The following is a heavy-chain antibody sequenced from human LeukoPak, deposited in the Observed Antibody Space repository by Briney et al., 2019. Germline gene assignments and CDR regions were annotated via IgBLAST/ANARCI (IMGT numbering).Heavy chain of an antibody. D-gene: IGHD3-22*01. CDR2: IYHSGST. Sequence: SETVSVTRAVSGGSISRGGYSRRWIRQPPGKGLEGIGYIYHSGSTYYNPSLKSRVTISVDRSKNQFSLNLSSVTAADTAVYYCARVRYYDSSGYYPSSYYFDYWGQGTLVTVSS. J-gene: IGHJ4*02. V-gene: IGHV4-30-2*01. CDR3: ARVRYYDSSGYYPSSYYFDY. CDR1: GGSISRGGYS.